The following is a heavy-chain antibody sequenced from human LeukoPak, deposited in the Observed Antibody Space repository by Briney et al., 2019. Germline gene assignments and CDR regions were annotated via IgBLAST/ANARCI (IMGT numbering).Heavy chain of an antibody. J-gene: IGHJ4*02. V-gene: IGHV3-30*18. CDR2: ISYDGSNK. D-gene: IGHD3-22*01. CDR1: GFTFSSYG. CDR3: AKESSGYYPWYFDY. Sequence: GGSLRLSCAASGFTFSSYGMHWVRQAPGKGLEWVAVISYDGSNKYYADSVKGRFTISRDNSKNPLYLQMNSLRAEDTAVYYCAKESSGYYPWYFDYWGQGTLVTVSS.